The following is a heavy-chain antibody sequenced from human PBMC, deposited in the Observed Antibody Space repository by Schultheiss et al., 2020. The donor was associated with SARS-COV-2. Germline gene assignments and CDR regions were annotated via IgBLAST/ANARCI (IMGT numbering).Heavy chain of an antibody. CDR2: IDWDDDK. D-gene: IGHD4-23*01. CDR3: ARVYGGNSGLTDY. V-gene: IGHV2-70*01. Sequence: TWIRQPPGKALEWLALIDWDDDKYYSTSLKTRLTISKDTSKNQVVLTMTNMDPVDTATYYCARVYGGNSGLTDYWGQGTLVTVSS. J-gene: IGHJ4*02.